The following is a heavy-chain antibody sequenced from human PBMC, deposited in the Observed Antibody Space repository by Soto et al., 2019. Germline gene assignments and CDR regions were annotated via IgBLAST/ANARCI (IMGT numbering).Heavy chain of an antibody. D-gene: IGHD6-19*01. CDR1: GGTFSSYA. CDR3: GGDAPIAVAEYYFYY. V-gene: IGHV1-69*01. Sequence: QVQLVQSGAEVKKPGSSVKVSCKASGGTFSSYAISWVRQAPGQGLEWMGGIIPIFGTANYAQKFQGRVTINGDESTGTAYMELSSLRSEDTAVYYCGGDAPIAVAEYYFYYWGQGTLVTVSS. J-gene: IGHJ4*02. CDR2: IIPIFGTA.